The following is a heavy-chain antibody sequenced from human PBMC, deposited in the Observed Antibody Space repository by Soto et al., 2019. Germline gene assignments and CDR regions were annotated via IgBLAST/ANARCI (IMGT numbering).Heavy chain of an antibody. V-gene: IGHV3-21*01. J-gene: IGHJ6*02. D-gene: IGHD6-6*01. CDR3: VRGDSSSPYEYNYYGMGV. CDR2: ISRSSTYR. Sequence: EVQLVESGGGLVKPGGSLRLSCAASGFFFSSYSMNWVRQAPGKGLEWVSFISRSSTYRYYAESVKGRFTISRDNAKNSLYLKMRSLRAEDTAMYYCVRGDSSSPYEYNYYGMGVWGQGTTVTVSS. CDR1: GFFFSSYS.